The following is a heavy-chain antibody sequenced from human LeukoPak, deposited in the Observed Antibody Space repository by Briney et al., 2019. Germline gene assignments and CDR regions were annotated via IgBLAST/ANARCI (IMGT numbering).Heavy chain of an antibody. J-gene: IGHJ4*02. CDR1: GFTFSSYA. D-gene: IGHD3-22*01. V-gene: IGHV3-23*01. CDR2: ISGSGGST. Sequence: GGSLRLSCAASGFTFSSYAMSWVRQAPGKGLEWVSAISGSGGSTYYADSVKGRFTISRDNSKNTLYLQMNSLRAEDTAVYYCGKDLYYYDSSGYYYTFDYWGQGTLVTVSS. CDR3: GKDLYYYDSSGYYYTFDY.